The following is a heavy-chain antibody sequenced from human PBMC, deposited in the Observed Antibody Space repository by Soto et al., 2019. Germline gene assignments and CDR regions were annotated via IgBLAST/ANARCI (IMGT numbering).Heavy chain of an antibody. V-gene: IGHV3-7*02. CDR3: ARVVAAGRGSDY. CDR2: ITQDGSDK. J-gene: IGHJ4*02. D-gene: IGHD6-13*01. CDR1: GFTFSNYC. Sequence: EVQLVESGGGWVQPGGSLRLSCAASGFTFSNYCMYWVRQASGKGLEWVATITQDGSDKYYVDSLKGRFTISRDNSKKSLYSQMNSLRAEDTAVYSCARVVAAGRGSDYWGQGTLVTLSS.